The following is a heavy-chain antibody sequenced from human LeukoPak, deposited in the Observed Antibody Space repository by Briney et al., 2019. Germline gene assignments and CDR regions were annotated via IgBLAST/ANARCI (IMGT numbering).Heavy chain of an antibody. D-gene: IGHD1-26*01. V-gene: IGHV5-51*01. CDR3: ARPRATGLTDTFDI. CDR1: GYIFTKYW. J-gene: IGHJ3*02. CDR2: IYPADSDT. Sequence: GESLKISCKGSGYIFTKYWIGLVRQMPGKGLELMWIIYPADSDTIYSPSFQGQVTNSTDESIRTAYLPWRSLKASDTAMYYCARPRATGLTDTFDIWGQGTMVTVSS.